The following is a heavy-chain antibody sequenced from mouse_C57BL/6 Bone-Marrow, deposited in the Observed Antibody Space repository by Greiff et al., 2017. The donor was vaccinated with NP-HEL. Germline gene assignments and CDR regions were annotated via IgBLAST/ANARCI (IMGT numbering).Heavy chain of an antibody. CDR2: IYIGNGYT. CDR1: GYTFTSYG. D-gene: IGHD1-1*01. J-gene: IGHJ1*03. V-gene: IGHV1-58*01. CDR3: ARRAKLLRSRYFDV. Sequence: EVQLQQSGAELVRPGSSVKMSCKTSGYTFTSYGINWVKQRPGQGLEWIGYIYIGNGYTEYNEKFKGKATLTADKSSSTAYMQLSSLTSEDSAVYFCARRAKLLRSRYFDVWGTGTTVTVSS.